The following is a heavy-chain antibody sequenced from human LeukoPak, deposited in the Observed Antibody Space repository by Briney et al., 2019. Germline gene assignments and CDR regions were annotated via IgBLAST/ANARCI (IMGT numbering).Heavy chain of an antibody. CDR2: ISAYNGNT. J-gene: IGHJ4*02. CDR3: ARLIAAAGDY. D-gene: IGHD6-13*01. V-gene: IGHV1-18*04. Sequence: ASVKVSCKASGYTFTGYYMHWVRQAPGQGLEWMGWISAYNGNTNYAQKLQGRVTMTTDTSTSTAYMELRSLRSDDTAVYYCARLIAAAGDYWGQGTLVTVSS. CDR1: GYTFTGYY.